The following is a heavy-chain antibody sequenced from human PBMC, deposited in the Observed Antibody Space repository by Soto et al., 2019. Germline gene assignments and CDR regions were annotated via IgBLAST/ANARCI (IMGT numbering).Heavy chain of an antibody. CDR2: IIPIFGTA. Sequence: ASVKVSCKASGGTFSSYAISWVRQAPGQGLEWMGGIIPIFGTANYAQKFQGRVTITADKSTSTAYMELSSLRSEDTAVYYCAREVWFGELSYFDYWGQGTLVTVSS. CDR1: GGTFSSYA. J-gene: IGHJ4*03. CDR3: AREVWFGELSYFDY. D-gene: IGHD3-10*01. V-gene: IGHV1-69*06.